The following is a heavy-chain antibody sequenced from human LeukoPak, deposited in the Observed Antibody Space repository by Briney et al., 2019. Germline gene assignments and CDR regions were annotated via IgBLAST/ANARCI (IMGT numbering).Heavy chain of an antibody. Sequence: ASVKVSCKASGYTFTSYYMHWVRQAPGRGLEWMGIINPSGGSTSYAEKFQGRVTMTRDTSTSTVYMELSSLRSEDTAVYYCARVLSGGDSSHRAFDLWGQGTMVTVSS. CDR3: ARVLSGGDSSHRAFDL. CDR1: GYTFTSYY. D-gene: IGHD5-18*01. V-gene: IGHV1-46*01. CDR2: INPSGGST. J-gene: IGHJ3*01.